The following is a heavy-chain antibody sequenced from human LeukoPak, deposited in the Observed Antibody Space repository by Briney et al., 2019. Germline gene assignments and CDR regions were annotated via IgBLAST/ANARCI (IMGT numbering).Heavy chain of an antibody. V-gene: IGHV3-48*03. D-gene: IGHD6-19*01. J-gene: IGHJ3*02. Sequence: GGSLRLSCAASGFPFSSYEMNWVRQAPGKGLEWVSYISSSGNAIYYADSVKGRFTISRDNAKNSLYLQMNSLRAEDTAVYYCAREIGWNDAFDIWGQGTMVTVSS. CDR3: AREIGWNDAFDI. CDR2: ISSSGNAI. CDR1: GFPFSSYE.